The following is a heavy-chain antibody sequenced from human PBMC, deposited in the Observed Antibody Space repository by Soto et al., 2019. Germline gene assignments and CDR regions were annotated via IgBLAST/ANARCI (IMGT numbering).Heavy chain of an antibody. CDR3: ARAPLYCSSTSCSPDYYYGMDV. Sequence: ASVKVSCKASGYTFTSYAMHWVRLAPGQRLEWMGWINAGNGNTKYSQKFQGRVTITRDTSASTAYMELSSLRSEDTAVYYCARAPLYCSSTSCSPDYYYGMDVWGQGTTVTVSS. J-gene: IGHJ6*02. V-gene: IGHV1-3*01. D-gene: IGHD2-2*01. CDR1: GYTFTSYA. CDR2: INAGNGNT.